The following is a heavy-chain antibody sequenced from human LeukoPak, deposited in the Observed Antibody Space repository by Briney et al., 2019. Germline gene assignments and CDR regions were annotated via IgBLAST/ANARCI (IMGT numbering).Heavy chain of an antibody. V-gene: IGHV4-59*08. CDR2: IYYSGST. J-gene: IGHJ3*02. CDR3: ARRSIAVAYGAFDI. Sequence: GYIYYSGSTNYNPSLKSRVTISVDTSKNQFSLKLSSVTAADTAVYYCARRSIAVAYGAFDIWGQGTMVTVSS. D-gene: IGHD6-19*01.